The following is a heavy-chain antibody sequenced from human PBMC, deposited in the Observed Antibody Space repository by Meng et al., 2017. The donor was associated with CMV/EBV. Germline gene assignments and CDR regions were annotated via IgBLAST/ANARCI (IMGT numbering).Heavy chain of an antibody. J-gene: IGHJ4*02. CDR2: IKSKTDGGTT. CDR3: TTAAYYDFWSGYYLNYFDY. V-gene: IGHV3-15*01. CDR1: GFTFSNAW. D-gene: IGHD3-3*01. Sequence: LSLTCAASGFTFSNAWMSWVRQAPGKGLEWVGRIKSKTDGGTTDYAAPVKGRFTISRDDSKNTLYLQMNSLKTEDTAVYYCTTAAYYDFWSGYYLNYFDYWGQGTLVTVSS.